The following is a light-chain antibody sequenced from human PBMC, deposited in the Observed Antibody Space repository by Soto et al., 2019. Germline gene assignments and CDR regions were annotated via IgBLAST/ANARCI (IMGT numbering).Light chain of an antibody. J-gene: IGKJ5*01. CDR3: QQYNTYST. CDR2: DAS. CDR1: QDIGTY. Sequence: AIRMTQSPSSFSASTGDRVSITCRATQDIGTYLAWYQQIPGKAPKLLIYDASTLQTGVPSRFSGSGSGTEFTLTISSLQPDDFATYYCQQYNTYSTFGQGTRLEIK. V-gene: IGKV1-8*01.